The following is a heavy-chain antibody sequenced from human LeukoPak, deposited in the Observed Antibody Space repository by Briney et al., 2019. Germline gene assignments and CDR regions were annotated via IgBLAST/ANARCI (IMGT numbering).Heavy chain of an antibody. Sequence: GTSVKVSCKASGFTFTSSAVQWVRQARGQRLEWIGWVAVGSGNTNYAQKFQERVTITRDMSTSTAYMELSSLRSEDTAVYYCAADNSSGWYKLWGQGTLVTVSS. CDR2: VAVGSGNT. CDR1: GFTFTSSA. V-gene: IGHV1-58*01. CDR3: AADNSSGWYKL. D-gene: IGHD6-19*01. J-gene: IGHJ4*02.